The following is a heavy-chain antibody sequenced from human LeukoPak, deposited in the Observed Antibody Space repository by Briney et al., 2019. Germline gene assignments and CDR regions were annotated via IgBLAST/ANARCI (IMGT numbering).Heavy chain of an antibody. V-gene: IGHV3-9*03. CDR1: GFTFDDYA. CDR2: ISWNSGSI. D-gene: IGHD1-26*01. CDR3: AKDSSGSYYGPGRFFDY. J-gene: IGHJ4*02. Sequence: GRSLRLSCAASGFTFDDYAMHWVRQAPGKGLEWVSGISWNSGSIGDADSVKGRFTISRDNAKNSLYLQMNSLRAEDMALYYCAKDSSGSYYGPGRFFDYWGQGTLVTVSS.